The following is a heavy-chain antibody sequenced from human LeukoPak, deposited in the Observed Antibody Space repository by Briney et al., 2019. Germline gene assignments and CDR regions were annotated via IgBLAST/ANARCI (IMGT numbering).Heavy chain of an antibody. CDR1: GFIFNNYI. CDR3: ARDRGNIAVAGSGWFDP. Sequence: TGGSLRLSCAVSGFIFNNYIMNWVRQAPGKGLEWVSSISSSSSYIYYADSVKGRFTISRDNAKNSLYLQMNSLRAEDTAVYYCARDRGNIAVAGSGWFDPWGQGTLVTVSS. CDR2: ISSSSSYI. J-gene: IGHJ5*02. D-gene: IGHD6-19*01. V-gene: IGHV3-21*01.